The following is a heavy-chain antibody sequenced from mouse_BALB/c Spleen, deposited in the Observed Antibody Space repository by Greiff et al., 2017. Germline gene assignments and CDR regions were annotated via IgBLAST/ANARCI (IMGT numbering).Heavy chain of an antibody. D-gene: IGHD1-1*01. CDR3: ARDSSRYFDV. J-gene: IGHJ1*01. Sequence: DVKLVESGGGLVKPGGSLKLSCAASGFTFSDYYMYWVRQTPEKRLEWVATISDGGSYTYYPDSVKGRFTISRDNAKNNLYLQMSSLKSEDTAMYYCARDSSRYFDVWGAGTTVTVSS. CDR2: ISDGGSYT. CDR1: GFTFSDYY. V-gene: IGHV5-4*02.